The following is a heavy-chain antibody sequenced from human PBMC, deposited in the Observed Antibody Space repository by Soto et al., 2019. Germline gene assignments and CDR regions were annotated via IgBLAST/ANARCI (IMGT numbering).Heavy chain of an antibody. D-gene: IGHD5-12*01. CDR2: IYYSGST. CDR3: ARARGDTSGLDY. CDR1: GGSISSADYY. V-gene: IGHV4-30-4*01. J-gene: IGHJ4*02. Sequence: SETLSLTCTVSGGSISSADYYWSWVRQPPGKGLEWIGYIYYSGSTYYNPSLKSRVTMSVDTSKNQFSLKLTSVTAADTAVYYCARARGDTSGLDYWGQGTLVTVSS.